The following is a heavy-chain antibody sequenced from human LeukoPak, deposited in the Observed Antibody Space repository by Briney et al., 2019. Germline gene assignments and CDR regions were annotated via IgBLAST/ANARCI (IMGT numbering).Heavy chain of an antibody. V-gene: IGHV3-74*01. CDR2: INSDGSST. CDR3: ARGIRRRFLYGMDV. J-gene: IGHJ6*02. D-gene: IGHD3-3*01. Sequence: GGSLRLSCAASGFTFSSYWMHWVRQAPGKGLVWVSRINSDGSSTSYADSVKGRFTISRDNAKNTLYLQMNSLRAEDTAVYYCARGIRRRFLYGMDVWGQGTTVTVSS. CDR1: GFTFSSYW.